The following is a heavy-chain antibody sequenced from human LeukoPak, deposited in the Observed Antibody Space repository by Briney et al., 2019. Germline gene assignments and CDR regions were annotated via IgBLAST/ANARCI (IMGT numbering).Heavy chain of an antibody. D-gene: IGHD2-15*01. CDR1: GFTFSSYG. V-gene: IGHV3-30*02. J-gene: IGHJ4*02. CDR2: IRYDGSNK. CDR3: AKTIRSGPYYFDY. Sequence: PGGSLRLSCAASGFTFSSYGMHWVRRAPGKGLEWVAFIRYDGSNKYYADSVKGRFTISRDNSKNTLYLQMNSLRAEDTAVYYCAKTIRSGPYYFDYWGQGTLVTVSS.